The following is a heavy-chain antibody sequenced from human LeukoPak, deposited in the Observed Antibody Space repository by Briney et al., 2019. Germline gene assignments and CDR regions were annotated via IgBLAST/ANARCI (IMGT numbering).Heavy chain of an antibody. D-gene: IGHD3-3*01. Sequence: GGSLRLSCAASEFTFSNAWMSWVRQAPGKGLEWVGRIKSKTDGGTTDYAAPVKGRFTISRDDSKNTLYLQMNSLKTEDTAVYYCARDPAGPTYYDFWSGPYYYYMDVWGKGTTVTVSS. J-gene: IGHJ6*03. CDR2: IKSKTDGGTT. V-gene: IGHV3-15*01. CDR3: ARDPAGPTYYDFWSGPYYYYMDV. CDR1: EFTFSNAW.